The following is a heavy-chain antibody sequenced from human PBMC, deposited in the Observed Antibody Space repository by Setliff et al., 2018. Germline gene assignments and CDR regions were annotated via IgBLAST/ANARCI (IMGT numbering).Heavy chain of an antibody. D-gene: IGHD2-8*01. CDR2: ISVHSGNR. Sequence: GASVKVSCKASGYTFTNYGIAWVRQAPGQGLEWMGWISVHSGNRFYAPKFQGRVTMTTDTSTDTAYLDLRSLRSDDTAVYYCSRLVRYCTTTTCQTLSGGEHWGPGTLVTVSS. J-gene: IGHJ1*01. V-gene: IGHV1-18*01. CDR3: SRLVRYCTTTTCQTLSGGEH. CDR1: GYTFTNYG.